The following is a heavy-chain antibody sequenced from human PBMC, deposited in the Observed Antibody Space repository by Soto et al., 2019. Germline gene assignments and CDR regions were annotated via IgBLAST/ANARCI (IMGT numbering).Heavy chain of an antibody. Sequence: PSETLSLTCTVSGGSISSYYWSWIRQPPGKGLEWIGYIYYSGSTNYNPSLRSRVTISVDTSKNQFSLKLSSVTAADTAVYYCARNFCSGGSCYPYYFDYWGQGTLVTSPQ. CDR2: IYYSGST. V-gene: IGHV4-59*08. CDR1: GGSISSYY. J-gene: IGHJ4*02. CDR3: ARNFCSGGSCYPYYFDY. D-gene: IGHD2-15*01.